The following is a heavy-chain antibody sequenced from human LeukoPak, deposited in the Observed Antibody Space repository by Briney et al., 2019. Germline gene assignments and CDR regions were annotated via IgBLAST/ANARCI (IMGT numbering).Heavy chain of an antibody. CDR1: GFTFSSYA. CDR2: ISYDGSNK. V-gene: IGHV3-30-3*01. CDR3: ARDPSRMYYDRPGHYYYGMDV. Sequence: PGGSLRLSCAASGFTFSSYAMHWVRQAPGKGLEWVAVISYDGSNKYYADSVKGRFTISRDNSKNTLYLQMNSPRAEDTAVYYCARDPSRMYYDRPGHYYYGMDVWGQGTTVTVSS. J-gene: IGHJ6*02. D-gene: IGHD3-22*01.